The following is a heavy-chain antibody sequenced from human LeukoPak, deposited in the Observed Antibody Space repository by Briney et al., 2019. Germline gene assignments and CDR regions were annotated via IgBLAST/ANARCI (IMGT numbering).Heavy chain of an antibody. CDR1: DGSISSYY. V-gene: IGHV4-59*01. D-gene: IGHD3-22*01. CDR2: IYHSGST. CDR3: ARNQHSYDSSGPGYWYFDL. Sequence: SETLSLTRTLSDGSISSYYWSWIRQPPGKGLEWIGYIYHSGSTNYNPSLKSRVTISVDTSKNEFSLKLSSVTAADTAMYYCARNQHSYDSSGPGYWYFDLWGRGTLVTVSS. J-gene: IGHJ2*01.